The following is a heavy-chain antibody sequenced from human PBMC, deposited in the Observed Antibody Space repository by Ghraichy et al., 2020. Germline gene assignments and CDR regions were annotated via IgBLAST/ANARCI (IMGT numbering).Heavy chain of an antibody. D-gene: IGHD6-6*01. CDR2: IYYSGNN. V-gene: IGHV4-39*01. J-gene: IGHJ4*02. Sequence: SHTLSLTCTVSGGSISSSSYYWGWIRQPPGKGLEWIGSIYYSGNNYYNPSLKSRVTISVDTPKNQFSLKLSSVTAADTAVYYCARHAIAARPPLWFDYWGQGTLVTVSS. CDR1: GGSISSSSYY. CDR3: ARHAIAARPPLWFDY.